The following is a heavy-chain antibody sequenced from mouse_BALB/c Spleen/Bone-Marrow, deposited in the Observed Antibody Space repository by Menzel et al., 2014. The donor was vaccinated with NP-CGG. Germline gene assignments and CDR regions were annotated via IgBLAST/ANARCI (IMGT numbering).Heavy chain of an antibody. CDR3: ARGGNYYAMDY. CDR2: IWGDGST. V-gene: IGHV2-6-7*01. CDR1: GFSLTGYG. J-gene: IGHJ4*01. D-gene: IGHD2-1*01. Sequence: VQRVESGPGLVAPSQSLSITCTVSGFSLTGYGVNWVRQPLGKGLEWLGMIWGDGSTDYNSALKSRLSISKDNSKSQVFLKMNSLQTDDTARYYCARGGNYYAMDYWGQGTSVTVSS.